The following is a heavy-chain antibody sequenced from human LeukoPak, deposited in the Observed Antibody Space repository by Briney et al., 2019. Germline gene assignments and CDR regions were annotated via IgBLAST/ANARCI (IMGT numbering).Heavy chain of an antibody. CDR1: GFTFSRDW. V-gene: IGHV3-7*01. J-gene: IGHJ4*02. D-gene: IGHD3-16*01. CDR2: IKQDGREK. CDR3: ARDYWGSSSY. Sequence: GGSLRLSCAASGFTFSRDWMHWVRQAPGKGLEWVANIKQDGREKYYVDSVKGRFTISRDNAKNSLYLQMNSLRVEDTAVYYCARDYWGSSSYWGQGTLVTVSS.